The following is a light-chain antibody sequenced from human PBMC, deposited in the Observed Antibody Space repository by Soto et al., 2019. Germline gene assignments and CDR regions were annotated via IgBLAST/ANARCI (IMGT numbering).Light chain of an antibody. J-gene: IGKJ1*01. CDR1: HSVSSN. Sequence: EIVMTQSPVTLSVSPGERATLSCRAGHSVSSNLAWYQQKPGQAPRLLIYGASTRATGIPASFSGSGSGTEFTLTISSLQSEDFAVYYCQQYHNWPPWTFGQGTKV. CDR2: GAS. CDR3: QQYHNWPPWT. V-gene: IGKV3-15*01.